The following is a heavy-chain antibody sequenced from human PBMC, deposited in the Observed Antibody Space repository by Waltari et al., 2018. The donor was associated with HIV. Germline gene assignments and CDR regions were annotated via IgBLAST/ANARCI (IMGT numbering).Heavy chain of an antibody. CDR1: GGSISSGHYY. CDR2: IDYSGNT. D-gene: IGHD3-3*01. Sequence: QVQLQESGPGLVKPSQTLSLTCTVSGGSISSGHYYWSWIRQPPGKGLEWIGYIDYSGNTYYNPSLRSRVIISVDTSKNQFSLKLSSVTAADTAVFYGVRGAIFGVVISSFESWGQGTLVTVSS. CDR3: VRGAIFGVVISSFES. V-gene: IGHV4-30-4*01. J-gene: IGHJ4*02.